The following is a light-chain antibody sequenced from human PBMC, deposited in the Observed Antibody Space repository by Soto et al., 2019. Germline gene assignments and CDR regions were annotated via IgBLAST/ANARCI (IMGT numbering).Light chain of an antibody. CDR1: QSLNSW. Sequence: DIQMTQSHSTLSASVGDRVSITCRASQSLNSWLAWYQQKPGKAPKLLIYKTSTLESGVPSRFSGSGSGTDFTLTISNLQPDDFATYYCQQYITYSFGQGTKLESK. CDR2: KTS. CDR3: QQYITYS. J-gene: IGKJ2*01. V-gene: IGKV1-5*03.